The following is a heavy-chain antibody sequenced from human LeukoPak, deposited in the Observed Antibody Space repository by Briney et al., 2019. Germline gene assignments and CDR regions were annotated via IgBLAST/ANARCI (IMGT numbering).Heavy chain of an antibody. Sequence: SETLSLTCTVSGGSISGSSYYWGWIRQPPGKGLEWIGSIYYSGSTYYNPSLKSRVTMSVDTSKNQFSLKLSSVTAADTAVYYCARAVGSGSFQTYYYYMDVWGKGTTVTVSS. CDR2: IYYSGST. CDR1: GGSISGSSYY. D-gene: IGHD3-10*01. V-gene: IGHV4-39*07. J-gene: IGHJ6*03. CDR3: ARAVGSGSFQTYYYYMDV.